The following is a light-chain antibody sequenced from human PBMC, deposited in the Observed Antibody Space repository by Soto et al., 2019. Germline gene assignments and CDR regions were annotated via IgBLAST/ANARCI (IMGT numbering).Light chain of an antibody. Sequence: EIVMTQSPATLSVSPGERATLSCRASQSVCSNLAWYQHKPGQAPRLLISGASTRATGIPARFSGSGSGTEFTLTISSLQSEDFAVYYCQQYNNWPITFGQGTRLEIK. CDR2: GAS. V-gene: IGKV3-15*01. CDR3: QQYNNWPIT. J-gene: IGKJ5*01. CDR1: QSVCSN.